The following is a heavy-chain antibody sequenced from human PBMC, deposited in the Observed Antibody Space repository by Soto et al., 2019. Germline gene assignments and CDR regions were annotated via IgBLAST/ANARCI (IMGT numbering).Heavy chain of an antibody. CDR2: IIPIFGTA. J-gene: IGHJ5*02. Sequence: ASVKVSCKASGGTFSSYAISWVRQAPGQGLEWMGRIIPIFGTANYAQKFQGRVTITADKSTSTAYMELSSLRSEDTAVYYCARALYYYDSSGLDPWGQGTLVTVSS. V-gene: IGHV1-69*06. CDR1: GGTFSSYA. CDR3: ARALYYYDSSGLDP. D-gene: IGHD3-22*01.